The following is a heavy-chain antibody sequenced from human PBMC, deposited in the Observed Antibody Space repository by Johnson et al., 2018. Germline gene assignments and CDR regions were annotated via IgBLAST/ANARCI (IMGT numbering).Heavy chain of an antibody. V-gene: IGHV3-11*04. Sequence: QVQLVESGGGLVKPGGSLRLSCAASGFTFSDYYMSWIRQAPGKGLEWVSYISSSGSTIYYADSVKGRFTISRDNAKNSLYLQRNSLRAEDTAVYYCASTRSTVTRTCGDKDGRNYGMDVWGQGTKVTVSS. J-gene: IGHJ6*02. CDR3: ASTRSTVTRTCGDKDGRNYGMDV. CDR1: GFTFSDYY. CDR2: ISSSGSTI. D-gene: IGHD4-11*01.